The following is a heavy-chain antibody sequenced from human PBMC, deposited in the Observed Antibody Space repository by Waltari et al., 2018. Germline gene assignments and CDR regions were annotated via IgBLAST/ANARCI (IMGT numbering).Heavy chain of an antibody. Sequence: QVQLQESGPGLVKPSETLSLTCAVSGYSISSGYYWRWIRQPPGTGLEWIGSIYHSGSTYYNPSLKSRVTISVDTSKNQFSLKLSSVTAADTAVYYCARVSPRLLWFGELLDNWFDPWGQGTLVTVSS. V-gene: IGHV4-38-2*01. CDR2: IYHSGST. CDR3: ARVSPRLLWFGELLDNWFDP. CDR1: GYSISSGYY. D-gene: IGHD3-10*01. J-gene: IGHJ5*02.